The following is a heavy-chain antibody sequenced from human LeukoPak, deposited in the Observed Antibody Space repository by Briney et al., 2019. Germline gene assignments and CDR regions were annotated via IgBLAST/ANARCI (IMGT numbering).Heavy chain of an antibody. CDR2: IYYSGSN. Sequence: SESLSLTCTVSGGSISSYYWSWIRQPPGKGLEWIGYIYYSGSNNYNPSLKRRVTISVDTSKTQFSLKLSSVTAADTAVYYCARYDILTGHIDYWGQGTLVTVSS. V-gene: IGHV4-59*08. D-gene: IGHD3-9*01. J-gene: IGHJ4*02. CDR3: ARYDILTGHIDY. CDR1: GGSISSYY.